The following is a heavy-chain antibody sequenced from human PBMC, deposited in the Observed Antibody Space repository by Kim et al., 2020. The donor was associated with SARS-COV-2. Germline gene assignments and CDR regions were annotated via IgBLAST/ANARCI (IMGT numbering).Heavy chain of an antibody. CDR2: VSDDHST. CDR1: GFTFSSSA. Sequence: GGSLRLSCAASGFTFSSSAMTWVRQAPGKGLEWVSSVSDDHSTYYADSVKGRFTISRDNSKSTLYLQMDSLRAEDTAVYFCAKRIGYTYGNYFDYWGQGTLVTVSS. D-gene: IGHD5-18*01. J-gene: IGHJ4*02. V-gene: IGHV3-23*01. CDR3: AKRIGYTYGNYFDY.